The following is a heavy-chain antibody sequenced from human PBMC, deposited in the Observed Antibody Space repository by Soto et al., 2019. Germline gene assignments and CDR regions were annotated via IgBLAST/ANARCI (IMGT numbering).Heavy chain of an antibody. V-gene: IGHV3-7*01. CDR2: IKQDGSEK. CDR1: GFTFSSYW. J-gene: IGHJ4*02. Sequence: EVQLVESGGGLVQPGGSLRLSCAASGFTFSSYWMSRVRQAPGKGLEWVANIKQDGSEKYYVDSVKGRFTISRDNAKNSLYLQMNSLRAEDTAVYYCARVRTPFKYYFDYWGQGTLVTVSS. CDR3: ARVRTPFKYYFDY.